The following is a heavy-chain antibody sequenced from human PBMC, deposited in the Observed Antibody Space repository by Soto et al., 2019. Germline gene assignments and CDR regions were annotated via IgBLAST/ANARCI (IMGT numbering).Heavy chain of an antibody. D-gene: IGHD2-8*01. V-gene: IGHV1-69*14. CDR2: FIPIFGKA. Sequence: QVQLVQSGAEVKKPGSSVKVSCKASGGPFSSKPISGVQQPPGQGLEWRGGFIPIFGKANYAQKFQGRVTITADKSTSTAYMELSSLRSEDTAVYYCERDAFRDGVAIWGQGTMVTVSS. J-gene: IGHJ3*02. CDR1: GGPFSSKP. CDR3: ERDAFRDGVAI.